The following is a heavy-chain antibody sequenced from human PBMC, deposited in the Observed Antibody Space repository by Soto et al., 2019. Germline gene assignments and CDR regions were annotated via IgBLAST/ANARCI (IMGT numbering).Heavy chain of an antibody. CDR2: IYYSGST. J-gene: IGHJ3*02. D-gene: IGHD1-26*01. CDR3: AREWGGSGSDDAFDI. CDR1: GGSISSGDYY. V-gene: IGHV4-30-4*02. Sequence: SETLSLTCTVSGGSISSGDYYWSWIRQPPGKGLEWIGYIYYSGSTYYNPSLKSRVTISVDTSKNQFSLKLSSVTAADTAVYYCAREWGGSGSDDAFDIWGQGTMVTVSS.